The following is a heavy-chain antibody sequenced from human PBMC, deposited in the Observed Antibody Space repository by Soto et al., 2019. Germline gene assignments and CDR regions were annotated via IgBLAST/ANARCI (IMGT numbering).Heavy chain of an antibody. D-gene: IGHD3-22*01. CDR1: GFTFSSYG. CDR3: ARGSPTTYYYDSSGYRRGSAFDI. CDR2: ISYDGSNK. J-gene: IGHJ3*02. Sequence: GGSLRLSCAASGFTFSSYGMHWVRQAPGKGLEWVAVISYDGSNKYYADSVKGRFTISRDNSKNTLYLQMNSLRAEDTAVYYCARGSPTTYYYDSSGYRRGSAFDIWGQGTMVTVSS. V-gene: IGHV3-30*03.